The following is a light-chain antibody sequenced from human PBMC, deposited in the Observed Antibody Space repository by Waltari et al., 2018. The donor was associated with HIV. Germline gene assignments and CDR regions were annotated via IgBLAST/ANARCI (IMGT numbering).Light chain of an antibody. Sequence: QSALTQPASVSGSPGQSITISCTGTSRDIGAYNYVSWYQQHSGKAPKLKIYEVGTRPAGGSDRVSGCHAGNTASLTISGLQSEEEADEHCCAYAGPTGLSEVFGGGTKLTVL. J-gene: IGLJ2*01. CDR2: EVG. CDR3: CAYAGPTGLSEV. CDR1: SRDIGAYNY. V-gene: IGLV2-23*02.